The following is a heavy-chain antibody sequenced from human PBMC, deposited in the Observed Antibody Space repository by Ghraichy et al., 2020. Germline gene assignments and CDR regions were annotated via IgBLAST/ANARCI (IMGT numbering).Heavy chain of an antibody. CDR1: GFRFNDYG. V-gene: IGHV3-23*01. Sequence: GGSLRLSCAASGFRFNDYGMSWVRQAPGKGLEWVSAINFNGGFTQYADSVKGRVAISRDNSKNTLYLHFNSLRPEDTAVYYCARHRTMTNRNYFDYWGQGTLFTVSS. D-gene: IGHD1-14*01. J-gene: IGHJ4*02. CDR3: ARHRTMTNRNYFDY. CDR2: INFNGGFT.